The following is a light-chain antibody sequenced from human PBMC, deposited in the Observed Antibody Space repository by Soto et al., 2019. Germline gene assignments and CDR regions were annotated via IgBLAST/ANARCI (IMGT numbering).Light chain of an antibody. V-gene: IGKV3-20*01. CDR1: QSVSSSY. CDR2: GAS. J-gene: IGKJ3*01. CDR3: QQYGSSFT. Sequence: EIVLTQSPGTLSLSPGERATLSCRASQSVSSSYLAWYQQKPGQAPSLLIYGASSRATGIPDRFSGSGSGTDFTLTISRLEPEDCAVYYCQQYGSSFTFGPGTKVDIK.